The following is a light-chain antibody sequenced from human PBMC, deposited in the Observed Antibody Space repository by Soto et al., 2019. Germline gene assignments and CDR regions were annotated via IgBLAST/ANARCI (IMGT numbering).Light chain of an antibody. CDR3: QQYDSYSWT. CDR2: DAS. J-gene: IGKJ1*01. V-gene: IGKV1-5*01. Sequence: DIQMTQSPSTLSASVGDRVTITCRASQSISNRLAWYQQKPGKAPKVLIYDASSLESGVPSRFSGSGSATEFTLTINSLQSDDFATYYCQQYDSYSWTFGQGTKVDIK. CDR1: QSISNR.